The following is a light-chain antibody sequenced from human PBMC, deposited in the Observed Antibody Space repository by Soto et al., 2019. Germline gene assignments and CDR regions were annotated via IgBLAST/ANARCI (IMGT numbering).Light chain of an antibody. V-gene: IGKV3-20*01. CDR2: GTS. CDR1: QSVSTNF. J-gene: IGKJ1*01. Sequence: IVLTQSTGTLSLSPGERATLSCRASQSVSTNFLGWYQQRPGQAPRLLIYGTSSRATGIPDRFSGSGAGTDFTLIISRMEPEDFAVYYCKQYGSSPRTFVQGTKVEIK. CDR3: KQYGSSPRT.